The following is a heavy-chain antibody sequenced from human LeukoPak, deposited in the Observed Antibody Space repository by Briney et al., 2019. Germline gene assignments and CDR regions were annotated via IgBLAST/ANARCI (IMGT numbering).Heavy chain of an antibody. CDR1: GGSFSGYY. Sequence: PSETLSLTCAVYGGSFSGYYWSWIRQPPGKGLEWIGSMYYSGSTYYNPSLKSRVTISVDTSKNQFSLKLSSVTAADTAVYYCARTYYYDSSGYYSLFYWGQGTLVTVSS. D-gene: IGHD3-22*01. J-gene: IGHJ4*02. CDR2: MYYSGST. CDR3: ARTYYYDSSGYYSLFY. V-gene: IGHV4-34*01.